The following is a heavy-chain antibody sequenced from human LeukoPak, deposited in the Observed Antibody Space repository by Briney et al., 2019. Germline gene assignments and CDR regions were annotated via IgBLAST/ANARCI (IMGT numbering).Heavy chain of an antibody. J-gene: IGHJ3*01. CDR2: INPKRGGT. CDR1: GYSFSDYY. Sequence: GASVKDSSKASGYSFSDYYMHSVRQAPGQGLEWMGCINPKRGGTNHAEKFQGRVAMPRDPSISTASMELTSLRDDDTAVYYCARDRGGYCNGDSCSDAFDLWGQGTVVTVSS. V-gene: IGHV1-2*02. D-gene: IGHD2-15*01. CDR3: ARDRGGYCNGDSCSDAFDL.